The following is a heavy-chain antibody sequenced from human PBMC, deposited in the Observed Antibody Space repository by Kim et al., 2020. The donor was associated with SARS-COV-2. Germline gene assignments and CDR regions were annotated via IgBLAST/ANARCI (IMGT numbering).Heavy chain of an antibody. V-gene: IGHV3-23*01. D-gene: IGHD5-12*01. CDR2: ISNSGGST. CDR3: AKDRVHSGYGEDFYY. J-gene: IGHJ4*02. Sequence: GGSLRLSCAASGFTFSNYAINWVRQAPGKGLEWVSAISNSGGSTYYADSVKGRFTISRDNSKNTLYLQMRSLRVEDTAIYFCAKDRVHSGYGEDFYYGGQGPLVTVSS. CDR1: GFTFSNYA.